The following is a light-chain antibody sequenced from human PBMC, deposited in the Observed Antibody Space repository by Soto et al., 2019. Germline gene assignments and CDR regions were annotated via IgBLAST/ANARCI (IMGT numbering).Light chain of an antibody. CDR2: KAS. CDR1: QSISTW. CDR3: HQYYSYSWT. V-gene: IGKV1-5*03. Sequence: DIQMTQSPSTLSASVGDRVTITCRDSQSISTWLAWYQQKPGKAPNLLIYKASSLESGVPSRFSGSGSGTEFTLTISNLQPDDFATYYCHQYYSYSWTFGQGTKVEIK. J-gene: IGKJ1*01.